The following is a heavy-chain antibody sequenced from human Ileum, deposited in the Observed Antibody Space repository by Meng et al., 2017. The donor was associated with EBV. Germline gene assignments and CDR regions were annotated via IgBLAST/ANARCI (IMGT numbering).Heavy chain of an antibody. V-gene: IGHV4-39*07. Sequence: LHLEASGPGLGKPSETLSLSCLVAGGSISSSSYYWGWIRQPPGKGLEWIGSMSSSGTTNYNPSLTSRVTISLDTSKNQFSLKLSSVTAADTAVYYCARGSTPAAGAYWGQGTLVTVSS. CDR3: ARGSTPAAGAY. CDR2: MSSSGTT. J-gene: IGHJ4*02. CDR1: GGSISSSSYY. D-gene: IGHD6-13*01.